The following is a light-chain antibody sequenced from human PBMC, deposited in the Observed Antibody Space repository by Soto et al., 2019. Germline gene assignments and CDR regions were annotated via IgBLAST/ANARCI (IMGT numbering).Light chain of an antibody. CDR1: QSVSSY. J-gene: IGKJ2*01. CDR3: QQRSNWPPYT. Sequence: EIVLTQSPATLSLSPGERATLSCRASQSVSSYLAWYQQKPGQAPRLLIYDASNRATGIPDRFSGSGSGTDFTPTISRPEPEDFAVYYCQQRSNWPPYTFGQGTKLEIK. CDR2: DAS. V-gene: IGKV3-11*01.